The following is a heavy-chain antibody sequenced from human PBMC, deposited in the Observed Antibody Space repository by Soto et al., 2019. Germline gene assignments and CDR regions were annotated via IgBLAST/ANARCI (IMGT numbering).Heavy chain of an antibody. CDR3: AKDTVATAGYGMDV. J-gene: IGHJ6*02. D-gene: IGHD5-12*01. Sequence: EVQLVESGGGLVQPGRSLRLSCAASGFTFDDYAMHWVRQAPGKGLEWVSGISWNSGSIGYADSVKGRFTISRDNAKNSLYLQMNSLRDEDTALYYCAKDTVATAGYGMDVWGQGNTVTVSS. V-gene: IGHV3-9*01. CDR2: ISWNSGSI. CDR1: GFTFDDYA.